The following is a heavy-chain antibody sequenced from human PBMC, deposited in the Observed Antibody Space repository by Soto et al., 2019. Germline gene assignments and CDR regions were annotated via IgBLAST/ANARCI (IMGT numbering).Heavy chain of an antibody. CDR1: GFTFSSYS. CDR3: ARLGPYGSESYSFRYNWFDP. J-gene: IGHJ5*02. V-gene: IGHV3-21*04. CDR2: ISSSSSYI. D-gene: IGHD3-10*01. Sequence: GGSLRLSCAASGFTFSSYSMNWVRQAPGKGLEWVSSISSSSSYIYYADSVKGRFTISRDNAKNSLYLQMNSLRGEDTAMYYCARLGPYGSESYSFRYNWFDPWGQGTQVTVSS.